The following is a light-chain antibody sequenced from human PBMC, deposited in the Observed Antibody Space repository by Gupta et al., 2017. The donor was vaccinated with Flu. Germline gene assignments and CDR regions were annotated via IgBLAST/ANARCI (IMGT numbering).Light chain of an antibody. CDR3: QTWGTGIGV. V-gene: IGLV4-69*01. J-gene: IGLJ2*01. CDR2: VNSDGSH. Sequence: QLVLTHSPSASASLGASVKLTCTLSSGHSSYAIAWHQQQPEKGPRYLMKVNSDGSHSKGDGIPDRFSGSSSGSERYLTISSLQSEDEADYYCQTWGTGIGVFGGGTKLTVL. CDR1: SGHSSYA.